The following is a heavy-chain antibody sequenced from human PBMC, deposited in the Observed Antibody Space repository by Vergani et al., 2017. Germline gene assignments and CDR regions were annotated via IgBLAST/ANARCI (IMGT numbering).Heavy chain of an antibody. J-gene: IGHJ5*02. Sequence: QLQLQESGPGLVKPSETLSLTCTVSGGSISSSSYYWGWIRQPPGKGLEWIGYIYHSGSTYYNPSLKSRVTISVDRSKNQFSLKLSSVTAADTAVYYCASLYCSSTSCYDAVTGWFDPWGQGTLVTVSS. CDR3: ASLYCSSTSCYDAVTGWFDP. D-gene: IGHD2-2*01. V-gene: IGHV4-30-2*01. CDR1: GGSISSSSYY. CDR2: IYHSGST.